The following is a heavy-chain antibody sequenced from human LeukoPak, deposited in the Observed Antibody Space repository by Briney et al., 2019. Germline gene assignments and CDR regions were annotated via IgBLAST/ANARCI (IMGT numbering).Heavy chain of an antibody. CDR3: AREGSSGPLDY. D-gene: IGHD6-19*01. J-gene: IGHJ4*02. Sequence: SQTLSLTCAVSGGSVSSGGYSWSWIRQPPGTGLEWIGYIYHSGTTYYNPSLKSRVTISVDTSKNQFSLKLSSVTAADTAVYYCAREGSSGPLDYWGQGTLVTVSS. CDR1: GGSVSSGGYS. V-gene: IGHV4-30-2*01. CDR2: IYHSGTT.